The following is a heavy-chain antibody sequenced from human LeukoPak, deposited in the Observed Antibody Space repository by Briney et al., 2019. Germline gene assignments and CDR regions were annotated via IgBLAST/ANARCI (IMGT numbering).Heavy chain of an antibody. CDR1: GYSFTNYW. D-gene: IGHD3-22*01. CDR2: IYPGVSDT. J-gene: IGHJ4*02. Sequence: GESLKISCKGSGYSFTNYWIGWVRQMPGKGLEWMGIIYPGVSDTRYSPSFQGQVTISADKSITTAYLQWSSLKASDTAMYYCARLLNYDDLDYWGQGTLVTVSS. CDR3: ARLLNYDDLDY. V-gene: IGHV5-51*01.